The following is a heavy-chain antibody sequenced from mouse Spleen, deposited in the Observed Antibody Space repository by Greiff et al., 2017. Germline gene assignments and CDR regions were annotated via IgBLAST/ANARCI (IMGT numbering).Heavy chain of an antibody. CDR3: ARGGDYYGSSYPDY. D-gene: IGHD1-1*01. V-gene: IGHV1-26*01. Sequence: EVQLQQSGPELVKPGASVKISCKASGYTFTDYYMNWVKQSHGKSLEWIGDINPNNGGTSYNQKFKGKATLTVDKSSSTAYMELRSLTSEDSAVYYCARGGDYYGSSYPDYWGQGTTLTVSS. J-gene: IGHJ2*01. CDR2: INPNNGGT. CDR1: GYTFTDYY.